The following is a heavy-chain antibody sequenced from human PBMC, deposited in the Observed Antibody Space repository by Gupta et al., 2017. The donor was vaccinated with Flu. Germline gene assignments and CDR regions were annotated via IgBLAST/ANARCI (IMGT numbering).Heavy chain of an antibody. J-gene: IGHJ4*02. CDR3: VRIQVGLGEYKFFDF. Sequence: EVQLVESGGGLVQPGGSLRLSGAASGFTFSAHYMDWARQVPGKGLDWVARIRNKANSYSNVYAASCKGRFTVSRDDSKNSLYRQMNSLTSADTALYFCVRIQVGLGEYKFFDFWDLGTLRTVSS. CDR1: GFTFSAHY. CDR2: IRNKANSYSN. D-gene: IGHD3-16*01. V-gene: IGHV3-72*01.